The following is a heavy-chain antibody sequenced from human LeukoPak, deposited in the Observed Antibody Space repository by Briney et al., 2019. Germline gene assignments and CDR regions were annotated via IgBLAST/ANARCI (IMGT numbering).Heavy chain of an antibody. CDR1: GFTFSSYW. CDR2: INSDGSST. CDR3: ARVPSYYYDSSGYYYVEGYYFDY. Sequence: HPGGSLRLSCAASGFTFSSYWMHWVRQAPGKGLVWVSRINSDGSSTSYADSVKGRFTISRDNAKNTLYLQMNSLRAEDTAVYYCARVPSYYYDSSGYYYVEGYYFDYWGQGTLVTVSS. V-gene: IGHV3-74*01. J-gene: IGHJ4*02. D-gene: IGHD3-22*01.